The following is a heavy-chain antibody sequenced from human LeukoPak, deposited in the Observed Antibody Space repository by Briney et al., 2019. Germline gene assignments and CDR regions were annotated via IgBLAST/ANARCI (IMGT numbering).Heavy chain of an antibody. CDR1: GGSISSSSYY. V-gene: IGHV4-39*07. Sequence: SETLSLTCTVSGGSISSSSYYWGWIRQPPGKGLEWIGNIYYSGSSYYNPSLKSRVTISVDTSKNQFSLKLRSVTAADTAVYYCARGANYYDSSGYQPFYYFDYWGQGTLVTVSS. D-gene: IGHD3-22*01. J-gene: IGHJ4*02. CDR2: IYYSGSS. CDR3: ARGANYYDSSGYQPFYYFDY.